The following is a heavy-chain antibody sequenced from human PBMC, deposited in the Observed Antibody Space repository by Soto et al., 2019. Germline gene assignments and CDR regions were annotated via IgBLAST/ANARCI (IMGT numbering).Heavy chain of an antibody. V-gene: IGHV3-30-3*02. CDR3: AKSSSGWYVIGFDP. D-gene: IGHD6-19*01. CDR1: GFTFSSYA. CDR2: ISYDGSNK. Sequence: PGGSLRLSCAASGFTFSSYAMHWVRQAPGKGLEWVAVISYDGSNKYYADSVKGRFTISRDNSKNTLYLQMNSLGAEDTAVYYCAKSSSGWYVIGFDPWGQGTLVTVSS. J-gene: IGHJ5*02.